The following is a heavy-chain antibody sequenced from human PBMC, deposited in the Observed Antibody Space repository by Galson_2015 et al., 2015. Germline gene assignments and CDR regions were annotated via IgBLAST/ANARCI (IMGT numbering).Heavy chain of an antibody. D-gene: IGHD2-15*01. Sequence: SLRLSCAASGFALSEFYMSWIRQTPGKGLEWVSYTSSNGDRTHYADSVKGRFSISRDNAKNSLFLQMNSLRAEDTAVYYCARDDCSAGSCQSYYYYLDVWGKGTTVTVSS. CDR1: GFALSEFY. V-gene: IGHV3-11*01. J-gene: IGHJ6*03. CDR3: ARDDCSAGSCQSYYYYLDV. CDR2: TSSNGDRT.